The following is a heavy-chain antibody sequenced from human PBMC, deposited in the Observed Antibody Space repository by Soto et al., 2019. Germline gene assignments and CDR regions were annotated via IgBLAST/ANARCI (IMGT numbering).Heavy chain of an antibody. CDR1: GGSISSGGYY. D-gene: IGHD3-10*01. J-gene: IGHJ5*02. V-gene: IGHV4-31*03. Sequence: SETLSLTCTVSGGSISSGGYYWSWIRQHPGKGLEWIGYIYYTGSTYYNPSLKSRVTISVDTSKSQFSLRLSSVTAADTAVYYCARDPPGEGAAMFDLWGQGTLVTVSS. CDR2: IYYTGST. CDR3: ARDPPGEGAAMFDL.